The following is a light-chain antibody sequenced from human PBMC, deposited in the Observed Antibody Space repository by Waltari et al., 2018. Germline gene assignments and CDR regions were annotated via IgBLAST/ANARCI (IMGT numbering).Light chain of an antibody. CDR2: ASS. CDR1: QGVSTY. Sequence: AIRMTQSPASLSASTGDRVTISCRASQGVSTYLAWYQQKPGKAPSLVIYASSTLESGVPSKFSGSGSGTDFTLTISCLQSEDFATYYCQQYHTYPWTFGQGTKVEI. J-gene: IGKJ1*01. V-gene: IGKV1-8*01. CDR3: QQYHTYPWT.